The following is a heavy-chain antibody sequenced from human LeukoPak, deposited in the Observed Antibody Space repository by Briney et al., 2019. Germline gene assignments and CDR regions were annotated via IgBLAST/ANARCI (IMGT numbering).Heavy chain of an antibody. CDR2: IYYSGST. V-gene: IGHV4-59*08. Sequence: SETLSLTCTVSGGSISSSSWSWIRQPPGKGLEWIGYIYYSGSTNYTPSPKTRVTISVDTSKNQFSLKLSSVTAADTAVYYCARHGGYSYGPFDYWGQGTLVTVSS. J-gene: IGHJ4*02. CDR1: GGSISSSS. CDR3: ARHGGYSYGPFDY. D-gene: IGHD5-18*01.